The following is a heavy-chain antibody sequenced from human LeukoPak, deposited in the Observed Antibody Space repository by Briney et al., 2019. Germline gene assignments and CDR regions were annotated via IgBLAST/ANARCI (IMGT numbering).Heavy chain of an antibody. D-gene: IGHD5-24*01. Sequence: PSGTLSVTCTVSGGSISSYYWSWIRQPPGKGVGWSGYIYYIVSTDYNPPLKSRVTISLDTSKNQFSLKLSSVTAADTAVYYCARDGNRRRDGYNVFDYWGQGTLVTVSS. J-gene: IGHJ4*02. CDR1: GGSISSYY. CDR2: IYYIVST. CDR3: ARDGNRRRDGYNVFDY. V-gene: IGHV4-59*01.